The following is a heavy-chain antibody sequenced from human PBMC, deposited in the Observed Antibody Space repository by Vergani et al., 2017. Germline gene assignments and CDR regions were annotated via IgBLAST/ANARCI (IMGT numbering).Heavy chain of an antibody. J-gene: IGHJ4*02. CDR1: GFTFDDYA. CDR2: ISWNSGSI. V-gene: IGHV3-9*01. D-gene: IGHD2-2*02. CDR3: AKDIHRYCSSTSCYRTFGY. Sequence: EVQLVESGGGLVQPGRSLRLSCAASGFTFDDYAMHWVRQAPGKGLEWVSGISWNSGSIGYADSVKGRFTISRDNAKNSLYLQMNSLRAEDTALYYCAKDIHRYCSSTSCYRTFGYWGQGTLVTVSS.